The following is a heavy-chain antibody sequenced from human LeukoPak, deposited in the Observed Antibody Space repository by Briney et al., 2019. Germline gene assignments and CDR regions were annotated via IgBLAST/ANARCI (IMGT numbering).Heavy chain of an antibody. V-gene: IGHV3-30-3*01. CDR1: GFTFSSYA. Sequence: GGSLRLSCAASGFTFSSYAMHWVRQAPGKGLEWVAVISYDGSNKYYADSVKGRFTISRDNSKNTLYLQMNSLRAEDTAVCYCAREWGTGFDPWGQGTLVTVSS. CDR3: AREWGTGFDP. D-gene: IGHD1-1*01. CDR2: ISYDGSNK. J-gene: IGHJ5*02.